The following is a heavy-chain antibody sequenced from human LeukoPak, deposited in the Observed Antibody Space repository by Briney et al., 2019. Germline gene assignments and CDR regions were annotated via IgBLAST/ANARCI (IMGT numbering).Heavy chain of an antibody. Sequence: GGSLRLSCAASGFTFSSYSMNWVRQAPGKGLEWVSSISSGGSFIYYADSVKGRFTISRDNAKNSLYLQMNSLRAEDTAVYYCARDSGSPQDAFDIWGQGTMVTVSS. CDR3: ARDSGSPQDAFDI. CDR2: ISSGGSFI. V-gene: IGHV3-21*01. J-gene: IGHJ3*02. D-gene: IGHD6-13*01. CDR1: GFTFSSYS.